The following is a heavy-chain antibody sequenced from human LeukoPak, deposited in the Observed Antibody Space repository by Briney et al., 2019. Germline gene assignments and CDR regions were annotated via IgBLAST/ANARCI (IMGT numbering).Heavy chain of an antibody. CDR1: GFTFNNAW. D-gene: IGHD4-23*01. V-gene: IGHV3-74*01. CDR2: IASDGSST. CDR3: ARGRPHGNDY. Sequence: GGSLRLSCAASGFTFNNAWMNWVRQAPGKGLVWVSRIASDGSSTTYADSVKGRFSISRDNAKNTLYLQMNSLRVEDTAVYYCARGRPHGNDYWGQGTLVTVSS. J-gene: IGHJ4*02.